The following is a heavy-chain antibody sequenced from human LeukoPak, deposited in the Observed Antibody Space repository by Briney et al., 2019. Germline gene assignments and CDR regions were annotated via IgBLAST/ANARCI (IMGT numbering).Heavy chain of an antibody. CDR2: INHSGST. V-gene: IGHV4-34*01. CDR3: ARVILGFDP. CDR1: GGSFIGYY. D-gene: IGHD3-3*01. Sequence: SETLSLTCAVYGGSFIGYYWSWIRQPPGKGLEWIGEINHSGSTNYNPSLKSRVTISVDTSKNQFSLKLSSVTAADTAVYYCARVILGFDPWGQGTLVTVSS. J-gene: IGHJ5*02.